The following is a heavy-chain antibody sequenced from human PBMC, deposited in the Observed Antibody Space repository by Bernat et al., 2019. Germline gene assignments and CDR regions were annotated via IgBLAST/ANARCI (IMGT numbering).Heavy chain of an antibody. Sequence: QVQLVESGGGVVQPGRSLRLSCAASGFTFSSYGMHWVRQAPGKGLEWVAVISYDGSNKYYADSVKGRFTISRDNSKNTLYLQMNSLRAEDTAVYYCAKDGLGGSYYFPGYWGQGTLVTVSS. CDR1: GFTFSSYG. CDR2: ISYDGSNK. D-gene: IGHD1-26*01. J-gene: IGHJ4*02. V-gene: IGHV3-30*18. CDR3: AKDGLGGSYYFPGY.